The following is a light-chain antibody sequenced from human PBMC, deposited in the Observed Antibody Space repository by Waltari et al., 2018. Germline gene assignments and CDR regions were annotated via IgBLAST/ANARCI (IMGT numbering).Light chain of an antibody. V-gene: IGKV3-11*01. CDR3: QQRSNWPLLT. Sequence: EIVLTQSPATLSLSPGERATLSCRASQSITNYLAWYQQKRGQAPRLPISDASNRATGIPARFSGSGSGTDFTLTISGLEPEDFAVYYCQQRSNWPLLTFGGGTKVEIK. CDR2: DAS. CDR1: QSITNY. J-gene: IGKJ4*01.